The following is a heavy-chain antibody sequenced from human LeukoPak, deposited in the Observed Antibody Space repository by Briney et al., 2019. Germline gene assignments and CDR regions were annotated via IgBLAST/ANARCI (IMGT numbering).Heavy chain of an antibody. V-gene: IGHV4-34*01. J-gene: IGHJ4*02. CDR3: ARVGLRYFDWPGYVHYFDY. D-gene: IGHD3-9*01. Sequence: SETLSLTCAVYGGSFSGYYWSWIRQPPGKGLEWIGEINHSGSTNYNPSLKSRVTISVDTSKNQFSLKLSSVTAADTAVYYCARVGLRYFDWPGYVHYFDYWGQGTLVTVSS. CDR2: INHSGST. CDR1: GGSFSGYY.